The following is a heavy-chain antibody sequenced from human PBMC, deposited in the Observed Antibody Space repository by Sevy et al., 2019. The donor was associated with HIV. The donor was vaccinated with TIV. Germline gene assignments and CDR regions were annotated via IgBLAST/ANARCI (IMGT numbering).Heavy chain of an antibody. D-gene: IGHD6-6*01. CDR1: GFTVSSNY. CDR2: IYSGGST. J-gene: IGHJ6*03. V-gene: IGHV3-53*04. Sequence: GGSVRLSCAASGFTVSSNYMSWVRQAPGKGLEWVSDIYSGGSTYYADSVKGRFIISRHNSKNTLYLQMNSLRAEDTAVYYCARGVYSSSSLLMDVWGKGTTVTVSS. CDR3: ARGVYSSSSLLMDV.